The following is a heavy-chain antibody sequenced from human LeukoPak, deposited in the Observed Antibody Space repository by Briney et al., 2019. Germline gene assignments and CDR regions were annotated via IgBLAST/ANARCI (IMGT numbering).Heavy chain of an antibody. D-gene: IGHD6-19*01. CDR2: ITRNGDRK. CDR1: GFTFSDLA. J-gene: IGHJ4*02. V-gene: IGHV3-64D*06. CDR3: VNQISGWVY. Sequence: AGGSLRLSCAASGFTFSDLAMHWVRQAPGKGLEYVSGITRNGDRKFYADSVKGRFTISRDNSKNTLYLQMSSLNPEDTSVYYCVNQISGWVYWGQGTLVTVSS.